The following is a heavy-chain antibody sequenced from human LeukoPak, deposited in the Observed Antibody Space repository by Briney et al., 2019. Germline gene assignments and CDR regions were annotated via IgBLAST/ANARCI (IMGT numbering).Heavy chain of an antibody. CDR2: ISGSGGAT. CDR1: GFTFDDYG. Sequence: PGGSLRLSCAASGFTFDDYGMNWVRQAPGKGLEWVSGISGSGGATYYADSVKGRFTVSRDDPHNTLYLQMNSVRAEDTAVYFCARGGVDHYGSGTYYLMYYFDHWGQGALVTVSS. J-gene: IGHJ4*02. V-gene: IGHV3-23*01. D-gene: IGHD3-10*01. CDR3: ARGGVDHYGSGTYYLMYYFDH.